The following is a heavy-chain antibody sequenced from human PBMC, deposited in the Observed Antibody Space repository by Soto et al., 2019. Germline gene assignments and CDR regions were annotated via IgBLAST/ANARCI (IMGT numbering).Heavy chain of an antibody. CDR1: GGSISSYY. V-gene: IGHV4-59*08. J-gene: IGHJ5*02. D-gene: IGHD2-15*01. CDR3: ARHERVVVAATFGSRNWFDP. CDR2: IYYSGST. Sequence: SETLSLTCTVSGGSISSYYWSWIRQPPGKGLEWIGYIYYSGSTNYNPSLKSRVTISVDTSKNQFSLKLSSVTAADTAVYYCARHERVVVAATFGSRNWFDPWGQGTLVTVSS.